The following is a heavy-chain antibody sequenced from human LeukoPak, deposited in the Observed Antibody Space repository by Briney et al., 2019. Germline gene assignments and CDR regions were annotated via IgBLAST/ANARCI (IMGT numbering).Heavy chain of an antibody. Sequence: SETLSLTCAVYGGSFIVYYGSWIRQPPGRGLEWIGQINHSGSTNYNPSPKSRITISVDTSKNQFSLKLSSVTAADTAVYYCARGRVAGSPSPSYYYYMDVWGKGTTVTVSS. CDR1: GGSFIVYY. V-gene: IGHV4-34*01. CDR2: INHSGST. CDR3: ARGRVAGSPSPSYYYYMDV. J-gene: IGHJ6*03. D-gene: IGHD6-19*01.